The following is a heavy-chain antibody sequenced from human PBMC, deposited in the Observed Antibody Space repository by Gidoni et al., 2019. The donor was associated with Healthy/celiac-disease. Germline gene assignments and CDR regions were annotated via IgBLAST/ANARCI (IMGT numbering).Heavy chain of an antibody. CDR3: ARGFSSSAWFDP. J-gene: IGHJ5*02. V-gene: IGHV4-30-4*01. CDR2: IYYSGST. CDR1: GGSISSGDYY. D-gene: IGHD6-6*01. Sequence: QVQLQESGPGLVKPSQTLSLTCPVPGGSISSGDYYWSWIRQPPGKGLEWIGYIYYSGSTYYNPSLKSRVTISVDTSKNQFSLKLSSVTAADTAVYYCARGFSSSAWFDPWGQGTLVTVSS.